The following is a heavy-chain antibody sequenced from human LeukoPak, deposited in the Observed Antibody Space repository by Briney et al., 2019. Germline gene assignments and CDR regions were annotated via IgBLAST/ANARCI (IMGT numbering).Heavy chain of an antibody. V-gene: IGHV3-74*01. D-gene: IGHD6-13*01. CDR2: INSDGSST. Sequence: GGSLRLSCTASGFTFSSYCMHWVRQAPGKGLVWVSRINSDGSSTSYADSVTGRFTISRDNAKNTLYLHMNSLRAEDTAVYYCAREGMYNNTWHLFDSWGQGTLVTVSS. J-gene: IGHJ4*02. CDR3: AREGMYNNTWHLFDS. CDR1: GFTFSSYC.